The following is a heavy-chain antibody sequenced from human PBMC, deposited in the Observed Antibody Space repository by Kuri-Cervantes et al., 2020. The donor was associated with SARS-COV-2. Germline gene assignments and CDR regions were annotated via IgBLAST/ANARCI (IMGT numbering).Heavy chain of an antibody. J-gene: IGHJ3*02. D-gene: IGHD3-10*01. Sequence: ESLKISCTVSGGSISSGSYYWSWIRQPAGKGLEWIGYIYTSGSTNYNPSLKSRVTISVDTSKNQFSLKLSSVTAADTAVYYCARDYGSGSYFPDAFDIWGQGTMVTVSS. CDR3: ARDYGSGSYFPDAFDI. CDR1: GGSISSGSYY. V-gene: IGHV4-61*10. CDR2: IYTSGST.